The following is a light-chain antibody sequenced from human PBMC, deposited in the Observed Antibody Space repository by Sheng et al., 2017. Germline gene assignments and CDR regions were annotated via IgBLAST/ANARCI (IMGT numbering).Light chain of an antibody. Sequence: DIQMTQSPPSLSASVGDRVTITCQASQDIRYYLNWFQQKPGKAPKLLIYRATKLETGVPSRFSGSGSGTDFTFSISSLQPEDIATYFCQQNDNFPYTFGQGTKLEI. J-gene: IGKJ2*01. CDR3: QQNDNFPYT. V-gene: IGKV1-33*01. CDR2: RAT. CDR1: QDIRYY.